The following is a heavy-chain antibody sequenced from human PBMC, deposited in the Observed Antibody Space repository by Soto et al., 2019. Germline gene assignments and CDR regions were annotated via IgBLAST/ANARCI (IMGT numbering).Heavy chain of an antibody. CDR1: GYSFTSYW. J-gene: IGHJ6*02. CDR2: IDPSDSYT. D-gene: IGHD1-26*01. CDR3: ASSGSYHYYGMDV. Sequence: XDSLTISCKGSGYSFTSYWTSLVRQMPGKGLEWMGRIDPSDSYTNYSPSFQGHVTISADKSISTAYLQWSSLKASDTAMYYCASSGSYHYYGMDVWGQGTTVTVSS. V-gene: IGHV5-10-1*01.